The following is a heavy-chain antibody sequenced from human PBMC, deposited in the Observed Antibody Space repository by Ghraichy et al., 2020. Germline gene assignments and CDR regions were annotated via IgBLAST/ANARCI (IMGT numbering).Heavy chain of an antibody. J-gene: IGHJ4*02. V-gene: IGHV3-48*02. CDR1: GFTFSSYS. CDR3: ARDPHYYDSSGYGENDY. D-gene: IGHD3-22*01. CDR2: ISSSSSTI. Sequence: GALRLSCAASGFTFSSYSMNWVRQAPGKGLEWVSYISSSSSTIYYADSVKGRFTISRDNAKNSLYLQMNSLRDEDTAVYYCARDPHYYDSSGYGENDYWGQGTLVTVSS.